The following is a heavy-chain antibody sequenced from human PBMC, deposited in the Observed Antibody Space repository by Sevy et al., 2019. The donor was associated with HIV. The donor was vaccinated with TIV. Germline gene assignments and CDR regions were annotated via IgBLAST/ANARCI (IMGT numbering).Heavy chain of an antibody. CDR1: GFTFSIYA. CDR2: ISGSYNST. Sequence: GGSLRLSCAASGFTFSIYAMSWVRQAPGKGLEWVSGISGSYNSTYYADSVKGRFTISRDNSKNRLYLQMNSLRAEDTAVYYCAKDLYYDTSLFDYWGQGTLVTVSS. J-gene: IGHJ4*02. CDR3: AKDLYYDTSLFDY. V-gene: IGHV3-23*01. D-gene: IGHD3-22*01.